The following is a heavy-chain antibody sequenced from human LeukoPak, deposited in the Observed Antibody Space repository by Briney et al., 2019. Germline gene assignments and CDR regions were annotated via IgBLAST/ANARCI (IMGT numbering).Heavy chain of an antibody. CDR3: ARRKGTTGTTLFVP. Sequence: ASVKVSCKASGYTFTSYDINWVRQATGQGLEWMGGMNPNSGNTGYAPKFQGRVTITRTTSISTAYMELSSLRSEDTAVYYCARRKGTTGTTLFVPWGQGTLVTVSS. V-gene: IGHV1-8*01. D-gene: IGHD1-1*01. CDR2: MNPNSGNT. J-gene: IGHJ5*02. CDR1: GYTFTSYD.